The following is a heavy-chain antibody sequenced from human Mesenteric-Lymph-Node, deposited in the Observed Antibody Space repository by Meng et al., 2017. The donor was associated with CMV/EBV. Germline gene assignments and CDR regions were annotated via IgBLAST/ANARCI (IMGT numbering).Heavy chain of an antibody. D-gene: IGHD3-10*01. CDR1: GYTVIYYY. CDR3: ARIGGSGGYSQDY. Sequence: KAYGYTVIYYYVHWVRQASGQGLEWMRLINPGGGGTWYAQGFQDRVTLTKDTSTSTVYTELSRLSSEDSAVYYCARIGGSGGYSQDYWGQGTLVTVSS. V-gene: IGHV1-46*01. CDR2: INPGGGGT. J-gene: IGHJ4*02.